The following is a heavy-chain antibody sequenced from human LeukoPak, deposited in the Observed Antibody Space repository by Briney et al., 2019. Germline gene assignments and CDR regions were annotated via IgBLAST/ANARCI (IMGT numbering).Heavy chain of an antibody. CDR3: ATDPTYYYDSSGSRLLRY. J-gene: IGHJ4*02. Sequence: ASVKVSCKVSGYTLTELSMHWVRQAPGKGLEWMGGFDPEDGETIYAQKFQGRVTMTEDTSTDTAYTELSSLRSEDTAVYYCATDPTYYYDSSGSRLLRYWGQGTLVTVSS. D-gene: IGHD3-22*01. CDR2: FDPEDGET. CDR1: GYTLTELS. V-gene: IGHV1-24*01.